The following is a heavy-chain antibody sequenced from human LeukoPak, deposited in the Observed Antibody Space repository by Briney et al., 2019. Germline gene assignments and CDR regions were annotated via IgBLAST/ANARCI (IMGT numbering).Heavy chain of an antibody. Sequence: GGSLRLSCAASGFTFSSYWMHWVRQAPGKGPVWVSRINSDGSITSYADSVKGRFTISRDNAKSTMYLEMNSLRAEDTAEYYCARDPKQGGTYWNYFDYWGQGTLVTVSP. D-gene: IGHD1-26*01. J-gene: IGHJ4*02. CDR1: GFTFSSYW. CDR2: INSDGSIT. V-gene: IGHV3-74*01. CDR3: ARDPKQGGTYWNYFDY.